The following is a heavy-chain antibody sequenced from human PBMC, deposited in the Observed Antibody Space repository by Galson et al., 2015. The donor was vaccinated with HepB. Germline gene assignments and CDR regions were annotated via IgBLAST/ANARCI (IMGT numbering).Heavy chain of an antibody. CDR3: ARLYHDFWIGYVGYFQH. J-gene: IGHJ1*01. CDR2: IIPRFRTA. V-gene: IGHV1-69*13. CDR1: GGTFSNYG. D-gene: IGHD3-3*01. Sequence: SVKVSCKASGGTFSNYGLNWVRQAPGQGLEWVGGIIPRFRTANYAQRFQGRVTITADGSTSTSDLELRNLRAEDTAIYYCARLYHDFWIGYVGYFQHWGPGTLVTVFS.